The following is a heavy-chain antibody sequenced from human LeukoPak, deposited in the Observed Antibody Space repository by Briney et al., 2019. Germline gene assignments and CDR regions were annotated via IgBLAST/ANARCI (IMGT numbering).Heavy chain of an antibody. Sequence: GGSLRLSCAASGFTFSSYSMNWVRQAPGKGLEWVSSISSSSSYIYYEDSVKGRFTISRDNAKNSLYLQINSLRAEDTAVYYCARDPRRLGYCSSTSCYFLWFDPWGQGTLVTVSS. CDR3: ARDPRRLGYCSSTSCYFLWFDP. CDR1: GFTFSSYS. V-gene: IGHV3-21*01. CDR2: ISSSSSYI. J-gene: IGHJ5*02. D-gene: IGHD2-2*01.